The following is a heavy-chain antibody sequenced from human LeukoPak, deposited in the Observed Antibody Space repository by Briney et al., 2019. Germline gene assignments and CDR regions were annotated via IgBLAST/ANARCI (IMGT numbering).Heavy chain of an antibody. Sequence: PSETLSLTCTVSGGFISSYFCTWIRQPAGKGLEWIGRIHTSGSTNYNPSLKSRVTMSVDTSKNQFSLKLSSVTAADTAVYYCARDPEGHGNYFDYWGQGALVTVSS. V-gene: IGHV4-4*07. CDR2: IHTSGST. CDR1: GGFISSYF. J-gene: IGHJ4*02. CDR3: ARDPEGHGNYFDY. D-gene: IGHD1-14*01.